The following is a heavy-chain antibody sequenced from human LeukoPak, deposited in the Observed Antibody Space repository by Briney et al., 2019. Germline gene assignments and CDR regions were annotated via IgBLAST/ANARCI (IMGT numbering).Heavy chain of an antibody. Sequence: AGGSLRLSCAASGFTFSSYAMSWVRQAPGKGLEWVSAISGSGGSTYYADSVKGRFTISRDNSKNTLYLQMNSLRAEATAVYYCAKGAHVLLWFGELLPTDYWGQGTLVTVSS. J-gene: IGHJ4*02. CDR3: AKGAHVLLWFGELLPTDY. CDR1: GFTFSSYA. CDR2: ISGSGGST. D-gene: IGHD3-10*01. V-gene: IGHV3-23*01.